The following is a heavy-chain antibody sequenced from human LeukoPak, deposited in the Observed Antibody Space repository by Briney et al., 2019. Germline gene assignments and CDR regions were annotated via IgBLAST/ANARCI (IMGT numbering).Heavy chain of an antibody. V-gene: IGHV4-4*07. Sequence: SETLSLTCTVSGGSISSYYWSWIRQPAGKGLEWIGRIYTSGSTNYNPSLKSRVTMSVDTSKNQFSLKLSSVTAADTAVYYCARDLVCSSTSCPPYYYYMDVWGKGTTVTISS. CDR2: IYTSGST. J-gene: IGHJ6*03. CDR1: GGSISSYY. CDR3: ARDLVCSSTSCPPYYYYMDV. D-gene: IGHD2-2*01.